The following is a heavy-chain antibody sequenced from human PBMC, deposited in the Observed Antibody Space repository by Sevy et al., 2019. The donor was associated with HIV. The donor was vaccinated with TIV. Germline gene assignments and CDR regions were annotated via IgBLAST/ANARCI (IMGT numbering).Heavy chain of an antibody. D-gene: IGHD1-26*01. CDR2: INTDGKMT. CDR3: ARASRGTFGY. J-gene: IGHJ4*02. V-gene: IGHV3-74*01. CDR1: GLTLTNYW. Sequence: GGSLRLSCAASGLTLTNYWMHWVRQAPGKGLVWVSHINTDGKMTRYADSVKGRFTISRDNAKNTLYLQMNSLRDEDTAVYYCARASRGTFGYWGQGTLITVSS.